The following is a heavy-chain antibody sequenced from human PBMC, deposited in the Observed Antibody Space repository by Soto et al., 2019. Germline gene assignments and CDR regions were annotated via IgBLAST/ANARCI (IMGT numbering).Heavy chain of an antibody. D-gene: IGHD6-19*01. CDR2: VNPAGST. V-gene: IGHV4-34*01. CDR3: AGSREQWLVDAFDS. Sequence: SETLSLTCAVYGGSFSGYYWSWIRQSPGKGLEWIGEVNPAGSTKYNPSLKSRVTISVDTSKNQFSLNLNSVTAADTALYYCAGSREQWLVDAFDSWGQGTMVTVSS. J-gene: IGHJ3*02. CDR1: GGSFSGYY.